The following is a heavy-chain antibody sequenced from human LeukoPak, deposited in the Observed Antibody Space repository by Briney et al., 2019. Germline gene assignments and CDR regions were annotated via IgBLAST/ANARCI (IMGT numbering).Heavy chain of an antibody. CDR2: IYTSGTT. Sequence: SETLSLTCTVSGDSFSTYYWSWIRQPAGKGLEWIGHIYTSGTTNYNPSLKSRVTISVDTSKNQFSLKLSSVTAADTAVYYCARHGAAPGSSWPNYYYYYMDVWGKGTTVTISS. D-gene: IGHD6-13*01. J-gene: IGHJ6*03. V-gene: IGHV4-4*08. CDR1: GDSFSTYY. CDR3: ARHGAAPGSSWPNYYYYYMDV.